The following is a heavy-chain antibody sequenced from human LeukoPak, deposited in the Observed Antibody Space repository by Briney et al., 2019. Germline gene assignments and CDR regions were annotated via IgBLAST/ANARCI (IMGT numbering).Heavy chain of an antibody. V-gene: IGHV3-23*01. CDR3: AKVPSGEYDFWSGYFDY. CDR2: ISGGGGST. Sequence: GGSLRLSCAASGFTFTSYSMNWVRQAPGKGLEWVSTISGGGGSTYYADSVKGRFTISRDNSKNTLYLQMNSLRAEDTAVYYCAKVPSGEYDFWSGYFDYWGQGTLVTVSS. D-gene: IGHD3-3*01. CDR1: GFTFTSYS. J-gene: IGHJ4*02.